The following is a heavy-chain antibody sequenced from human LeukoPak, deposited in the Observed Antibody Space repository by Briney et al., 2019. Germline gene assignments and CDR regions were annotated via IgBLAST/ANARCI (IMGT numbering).Heavy chain of an antibody. CDR2: IIPIFGTA. V-gene: IGHV1-69*05. Sequence: GASVKVSCKASGGTFSSYAISWVRQAPGQGLEWMGGIIPIFGTANHAQKFQGRVTITTDESTSTAYMELSSLRSEDTAVYYCARGFGSYYLDYWGQGTLVTVSS. D-gene: IGHD1-26*01. CDR3: ARGFGSYYLDY. J-gene: IGHJ4*02. CDR1: GGTFSSYA.